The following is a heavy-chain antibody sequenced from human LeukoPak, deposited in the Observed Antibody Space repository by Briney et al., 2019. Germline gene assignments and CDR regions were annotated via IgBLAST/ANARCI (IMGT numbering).Heavy chain of an antibody. Sequence: PGGSLRLSCAASGFTFSNYAMSWVRQAPGKGLEWVSSISTSGGSTYYADSVKGRFTISRDNSKNTLYVQMNSLRAEDTALYYCAKDGPGVAGKYNWFDPWGQGTLSPSPQ. V-gene: IGHV3-23*01. CDR3: AKDGPGVAGKYNWFDP. CDR2: ISTSGGST. CDR1: GFTFSNYA. J-gene: IGHJ5*02. D-gene: IGHD3-10*01.